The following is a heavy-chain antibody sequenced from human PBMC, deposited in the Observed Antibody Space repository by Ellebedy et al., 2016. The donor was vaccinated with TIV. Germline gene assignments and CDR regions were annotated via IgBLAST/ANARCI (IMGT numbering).Heavy chain of an antibody. J-gene: IGHJ3*02. Sequence: MPSETLSLTCAVYGGSFSGYYCSWIRQPPGKGLEWIGEINHSGSTNYNPSLKSRVTISVDTSKNQFSLKLSSVTAADTAVYYCARVVWQLPVSYAFDIWGQGTMVTVSS. D-gene: IGHD2-15*01. CDR1: GGSFSGYY. CDR3: ARVVWQLPVSYAFDI. CDR2: INHSGST. V-gene: IGHV4-34*01.